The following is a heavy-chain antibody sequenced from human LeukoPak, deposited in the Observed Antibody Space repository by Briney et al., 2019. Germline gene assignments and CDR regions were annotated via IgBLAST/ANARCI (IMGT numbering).Heavy chain of an antibody. CDR1: GGSISSYY. D-gene: IGHD2-2*01. CDR2: IYYSGST. CDR3: ARDCSSTSCSRGFDP. J-gene: IGHJ5*02. Sequence: SETMSLTCTVSGGSISSYYWSWIRQPPGKGLEWIGYIYYSGSTNYNPSLKSRVTISVDPSKNQFSLKLSSVTAADTAVYYCARDCSSTSCSRGFDPWGQGTLVTVSS. V-gene: IGHV4-59*01.